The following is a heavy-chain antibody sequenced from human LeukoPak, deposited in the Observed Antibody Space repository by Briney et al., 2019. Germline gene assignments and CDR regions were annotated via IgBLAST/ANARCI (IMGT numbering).Heavy chain of an antibody. J-gene: IGHJ3*02. CDR3: ARGRLLRVGPSGAFDI. Sequence: SETLSLTCAVSGGSISSSNWWSWVRQPPGKGLEWIGEIYHSGSTNYNPSLKSRVTISVDTSKNQFSLKLSSVTAADTAVYYCARGRLLRVGPSGAFDIWGQGTMVTVSS. CDR2: IYHSGST. V-gene: IGHV4-4*02. CDR1: GGSISSSNW. D-gene: IGHD1-26*01.